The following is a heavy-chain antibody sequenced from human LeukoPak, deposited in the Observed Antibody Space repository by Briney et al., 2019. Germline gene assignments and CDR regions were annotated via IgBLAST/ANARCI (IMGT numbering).Heavy chain of an antibody. CDR3: ARDVLGGYYYYYYMDV. CDR2: IYTSGST. J-gene: IGHJ6*03. Sequence: PSETLSLTCTVSGGSISSYYWSWIRQPAGKGLEWIGRIYTSGSTNYNPSLKSPVTISVDTSKNQFSLKLSSVTAADTAVYYCARDVLGGYYYYYYMDVWGKGTTVTVSS. CDR1: GGSISSYY. D-gene: IGHD1-26*01. V-gene: IGHV4-4*07.